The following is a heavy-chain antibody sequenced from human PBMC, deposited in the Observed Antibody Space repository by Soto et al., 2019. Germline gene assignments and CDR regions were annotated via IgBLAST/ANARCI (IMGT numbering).Heavy chain of an antibody. CDR3: AREGYCSSGSCYSRTLYY. J-gene: IGHJ4*02. V-gene: IGHV4-34*01. CDR2: LNHSGST. Sequence: SVTLSRTCAVYGGPFYGYYWRWIHQPPGKGLEWTGDLNHSGSTNCNPFLKRRVTISVDTSKNQFSLKLSSVTAADTAVYYCAREGYCSSGSCYSRTLYYWGQGTLVTVSS. CDR1: GGPFYGYY. D-gene: IGHD2-15*01.